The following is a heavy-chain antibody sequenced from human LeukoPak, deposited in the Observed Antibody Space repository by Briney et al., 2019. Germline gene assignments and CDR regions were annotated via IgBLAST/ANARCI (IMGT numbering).Heavy chain of an antibody. J-gene: IGHJ4*02. D-gene: IGHD3-22*01. CDR2: IYPGDSDT. CDR3: ARVRNYYDSSGYLFDY. CDR1: GYSFTSYW. Sequence: GESLKISCKGSGYSFTSYWIGWVRQMPGKGLEWMGIIYPGDSDTRYSPSFQGQFTISADKSISTAYLQWSSLKASDTSMYYCARVRNYYDSSGYLFDYWGRGTLVTVSS. V-gene: IGHV5-51*01.